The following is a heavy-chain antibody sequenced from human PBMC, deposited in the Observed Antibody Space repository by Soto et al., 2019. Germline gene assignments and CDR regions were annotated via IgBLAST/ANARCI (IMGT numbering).Heavy chain of an antibody. CDR1: GGSFSGYY. Sequence: PSETLSLTCAVYGGSFSGYYLSWIRQPPGKGLEWIGEINHSGSTNYNPSLKSRVTISVDTSKNQFSLKLSSVTAADTAVYYCARGRIMITFGGVIVNRRGFDYWGQGTLVTVSS. V-gene: IGHV4-34*01. CDR2: INHSGST. D-gene: IGHD3-16*02. CDR3: ARGRIMITFGGVIVNRRGFDY. J-gene: IGHJ4*02.